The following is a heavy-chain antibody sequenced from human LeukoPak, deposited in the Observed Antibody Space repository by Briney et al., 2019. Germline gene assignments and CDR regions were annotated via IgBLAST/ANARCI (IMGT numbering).Heavy chain of an antibody. CDR3: ARAPGGYDFYRAAEFDY. Sequence: PGGSLRLSCAASGFTFDDYGMSWVRQAPGKGLEWVSGINWNGGSTGYADSVKGRFTISRDNAKNSLYLQMNSLRAEDTALYYCARAPGGYDFYRAAEFDYWGQGTLVTVSS. D-gene: IGHD5-12*01. CDR2: INWNGGST. CDR1: GFTFDDYG. V-gene: IGHV3-20*04. J-gene: IGHJ4*02.